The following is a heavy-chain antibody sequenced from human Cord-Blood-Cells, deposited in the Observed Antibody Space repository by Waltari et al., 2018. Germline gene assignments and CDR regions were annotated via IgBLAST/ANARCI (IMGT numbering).Heavy chain of an antibody. CDR2: INHSGTT. CDR1: GGSFSGYY. J-gene: IGHJ4*02. CDR3: ARGPNKDATDY. V-gene: IGHV4-34*01. Sequence: QVQLQQWGAGLLKPSETLSLTCAVYGGSFSGYYWSWIRQPPGKGLEWIGEINHSGTTNSTPPIKSRVTISVDTSKNQFSLKLSSVTAADTAVYYCARGPNKDATDYWGQGTLVTVSS.